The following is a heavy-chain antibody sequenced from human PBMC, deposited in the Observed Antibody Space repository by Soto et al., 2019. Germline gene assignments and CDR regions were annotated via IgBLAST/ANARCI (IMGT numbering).Heavy chain of an antibody. V-gene: IGHV3-21*01. CDR1: GFTFSSYS. D-gene: IGHD6-13*01. J-gene: IGHJ4*02. CDR2: ISSSSSYI. CDR3: ARPRYSSSSKSGY. Sequence: EVQLVESGGGLVKPGGSLRLSCAASGFTFSSYSVNWVRQAPGRGLEWVSSISSSSSYIYYADSVKGRFTISRDNAKNSLYLQMNSLRAEDTAVYYCARPRYSSSSKSGYWGQGTLVTVSS.